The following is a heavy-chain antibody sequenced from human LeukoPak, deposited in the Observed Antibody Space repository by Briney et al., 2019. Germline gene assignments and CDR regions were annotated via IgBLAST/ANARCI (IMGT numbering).Heavy chain of an antibody. CDR1: GGTFSSYT. D-gene: IGHD2-15*01. CDR3: TRGYCSGGSCYSLDY. Sequence: SVKVSCKASGGTFSSYTISWVRQAPGQGLEWMGRIIPILAIANYAQKFQGRVTITADKSTSTAYMELSSLRSEDTAVYYCTRGYCSGGSCYSLDYWGQGTLVTVSS. CDR2: IIPILAIA. J-gene: IGHJ4*02. V-gene: IGHV1-69*02.